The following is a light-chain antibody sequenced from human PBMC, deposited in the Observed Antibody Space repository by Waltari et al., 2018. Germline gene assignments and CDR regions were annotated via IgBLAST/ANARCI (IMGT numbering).Light chain of an antibody. J-gene: IGLJ2*01. CDR2: EVR. CDR1: SSDVGRYNY. CDR3: SAYAGSNNVV. Sequence: QSALTQPPSASGSPGQSVTISCTGTSSDVGRYNYVSWYQQHPGKAPKLMIYEVRQRPSGVPARLSGSRSGNTASLTVAGLQAEDEADYYCSAYAGSNNVVFGGGTKLTVL. V-gene: IGLV2-8*01.